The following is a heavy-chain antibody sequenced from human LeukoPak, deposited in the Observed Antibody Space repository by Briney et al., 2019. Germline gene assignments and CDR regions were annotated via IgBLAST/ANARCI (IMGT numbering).Heavy chain of an antibody. CDR2: ISDDGRHN. V-gene: IGHV3-30*04. D-gene: IGHD3-10*01. Sequence: GGSPRLSCAASGFTFSTYAMNWVRQAPGKGLEWVAVISDDGRHNYYADSVKGRFTISRDNSKNTLYLQMNSLRAEDTAIYYCAKKDSGSYYDYWGQGILVTVSS. CDR1: GFTFSTYA. CDR3: AKKDSGSYYDY. J-gene: IGHJ4*02.